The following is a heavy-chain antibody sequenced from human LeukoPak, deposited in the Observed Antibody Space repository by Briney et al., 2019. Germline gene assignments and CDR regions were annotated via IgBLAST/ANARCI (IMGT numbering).Heavy chain of an antibody. D-gene: IGHD5-18*01. CDR2: IREDGSEK. CDR3: ARDLSGYSYGLGFDY. CDR1: GFTFSNYW. V-gene: IGHV3-7*01. J-gene: IGHJ4*02. Sequence: GGSLRLSCAASGFTFSNYWMSWVRQAPGKGLEWVANIREDGSEKYYVDSVKGRFTISRDNAKNSLYLQMNSLRAEDTAVYYCARDLSGYSYGLGFDYWGQGTLVTVSS.